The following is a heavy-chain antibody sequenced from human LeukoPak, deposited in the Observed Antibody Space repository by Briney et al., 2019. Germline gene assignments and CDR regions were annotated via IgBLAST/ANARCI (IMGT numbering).Heavy chain of an antibody. J-gene: IGHJ5*02. CDR1: GYTFTSYG. CDR2: ISAYNGNT. V-gene: IGHV1-18*01. Sequence: ASVKVSCKASGYTFTSYGISWVRQPPGQGLEWMGWISAYNGNTNYAQKLQGRVTMTTDTSTSTGYMELRSLRSDDTAVYYCARDLPVDSIVVVPAAFDPWGQGTLVTVSS. D-gene: IGHD2-2*01. CDR3: ARDLPVDSIVVVPAAFDP.